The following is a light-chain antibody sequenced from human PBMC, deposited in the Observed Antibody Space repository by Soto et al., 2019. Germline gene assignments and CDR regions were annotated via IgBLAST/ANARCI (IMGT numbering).Light chain of an antibody. V-gene: IGKV1-39*01. CDR1: QSIGRF. J-gene: IGKJ3*01. CDR2: AAS. Sequence: DIQMTQSPSSLSASAGDRVAITCRASQSIGRFLNWYQKKPGEAPKLLIFAASSLQTGVPSRFSGSGSGTEFTLTINGLLPEDFATYFCQQSYTASFTFGPGTKVDIK. CDR3: QQSYTASFT.